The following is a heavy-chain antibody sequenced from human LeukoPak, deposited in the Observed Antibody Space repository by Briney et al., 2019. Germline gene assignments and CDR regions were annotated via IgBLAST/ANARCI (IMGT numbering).Heavy chain of an antibody. D-gene: IGHD6-13*01. CDR2: IYYSGST. V-gene: IGHV4-59*01. CDR1: GGSISSYY. Sequence: SETLSLTCTVSGGSISSYYWSWIRQPPGKGLEWIGYIYYSGSTNYNPSLKSRVTISVDTSKNQFSLKLSSVTAADTAVYYCASLRRPEQQLVIRTPVDNWFDPWGQGTLVTVSS. J-gene: IGHJ5*02. CDR3: ASLRRPEQQLVIRTPVDNWFDP.